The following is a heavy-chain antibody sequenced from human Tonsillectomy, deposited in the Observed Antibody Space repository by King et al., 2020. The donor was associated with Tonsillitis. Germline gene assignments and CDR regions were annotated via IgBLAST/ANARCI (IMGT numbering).Heavy chain of an antibody. CDR2: IYHSGRN. D-gene: IGHD1-1*01. CDR1: GGSLSRRNW. J-gene: IGHJ4*02. Sequence: QLKESGPGLVKPSGTLSPTCAVSGGSLSRRNWWRCVGMPPGKGLVWSGDIYHSGRNNYYQSLKRRVTISVDKSKNQFSLKLSSVTAADTAVYYCAGRDPVHSDYWGQGTLVTVSS. CDR3: AGRDPVHSDY. V-gene: IGHV4-4*02.